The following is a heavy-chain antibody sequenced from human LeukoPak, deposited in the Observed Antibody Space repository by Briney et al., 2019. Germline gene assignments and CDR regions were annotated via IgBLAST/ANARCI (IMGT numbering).Heavy chain of an antibody. D-gene: IGHD3-10*01. CDR2: IYTSGST. CDR1: GGSISSGSYY. V-gene: IGHV4-61*02. J-gene: IGHJ4*02. CDR3: ARDGEVVFDY. Sequence: SQTLSLTCTVSGGSISSGSYYWSWIRQPAGKGLEWIGRIYTSGSTNYNPSLKSRVTISADTSKNQFSLKLSSVTAADTAVYYCARDGEVVFDYWGQGTLVTVSS.